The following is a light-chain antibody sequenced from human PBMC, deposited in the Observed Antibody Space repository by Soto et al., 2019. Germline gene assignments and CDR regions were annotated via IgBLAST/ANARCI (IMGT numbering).Light chain of an antibody. CDR2: WAS. J-gene: IGKJ3*01. CDR3: PQYYSSPFT. Sequence: DIVMTQSPDSLAVSLGERATINCKSSQTLLYNSNNKNYLAWYQQKPGQPPKLLVYWASNRESGVPDRFSGSGSGEDFTLTISGLQAEDVAIYYCPQYYSSPFTFGPGTKVDIK. V-gene: IGKV4-1*01. CDR1: QTLLYNSNNKNY.